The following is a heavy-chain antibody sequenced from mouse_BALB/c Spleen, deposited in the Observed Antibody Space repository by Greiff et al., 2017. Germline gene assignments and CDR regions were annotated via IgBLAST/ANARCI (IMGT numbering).Heavy chain of an antibody. V-gene: IGHV1-7*01. CDR2: INPSTGYT. Sequence: VQLQQSGAELAKTGGPVKMSCKASGSTFFFYWMHLVKQRPGQGLEWIGYINPSTGYTEYNQKFKDKATLTADKSSSTAYMQLSSLTSEDSAVYYCYYYGSSYYFDYWGQGTTLTVSS. D-gene: IGHD1-1*01. CDR1: GSTFFFYW. J-gene: IGHJ2*01. CDR3: YYYGSSYYFDY.